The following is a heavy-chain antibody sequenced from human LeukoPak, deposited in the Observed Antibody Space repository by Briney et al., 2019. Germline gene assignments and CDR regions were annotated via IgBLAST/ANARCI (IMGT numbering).Heavy chain of an antibody. Sequence: ASVKVSCKASGYTFTGYYMHWVRQAPGQGLEWMGWINPNRGGTNYVRKFQGRVTMTRDTSIRTAYMELSRLRSDDTAVYYCARGRDYDSSGYDYWGQGTLVTVSS. CDR3: ARGRDYDSSGYDY. J-gene: IGHJ4*02. CDR2: INPNRGGT. V-gene: IGHV1-2*02. D-gene: IGHD3-22*01. CDR1: GYTFTGYY.